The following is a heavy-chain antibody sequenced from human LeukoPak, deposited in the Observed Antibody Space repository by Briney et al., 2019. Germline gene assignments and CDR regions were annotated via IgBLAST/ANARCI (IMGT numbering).Heavy chain of an antibody. Sequence: SETLSLTCTVSGGSISSSSYYWGWIRQPPGKGLEWIGSIYYSGSTYYSPSLKSRVTISVDTSKNQFSLKLSSVTAADTAVYYCARTEVYSSPTYWYFDLWGRGTLVTVSS. CDR1: GGSISSSSYY. CDR3: ARTEVYSSPTYWYFDL. J-gene: IGHJ2*01. D-gene: IGHD6-13*01. CDR2: IYYSGST. V-gene: IGHV4-39*07.